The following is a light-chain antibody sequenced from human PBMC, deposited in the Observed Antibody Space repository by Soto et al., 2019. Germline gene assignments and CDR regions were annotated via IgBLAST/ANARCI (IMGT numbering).Light chain of an antibody. V-gene: IGLV2-14*01. J-gene: IGLJ1*01. CDR3: TSYTTSSTLV. CDR2: DVS. CDR1: SSDVGGYNY. Sequence: QSALTQPASVSGSPGQSITISCTGTSSDVGGYNYVSWYQQYPGKAPKLMIYDVSNRPSGVSNRFSGSKSGNTASLTISGLQAGDEADYYCTSYTTSSTLVFGTGTKLTVL.